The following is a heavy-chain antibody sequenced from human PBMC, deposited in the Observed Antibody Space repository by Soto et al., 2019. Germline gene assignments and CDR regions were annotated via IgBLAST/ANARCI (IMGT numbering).Heavy chain of an antibody. V-gene: IGHV4-30-4*01. CDR1: GDSISSGNKY. J-gene: IGHJ6*02. D-gene: IGHD3-16*01. CDR3: ARVPSPFDYYYAMDV. CDR2: IFSSGTT. Sequence: TLSLTCTVSGDSISSGNKYWSWIRQPPGKGLEWIGYIFSSGTTYYNPSLKSRLTMSLDTSQNQFSLKLNSLTDADTAVYYCARVPSPFDYYYAMDVWGQGTTVTVSS.